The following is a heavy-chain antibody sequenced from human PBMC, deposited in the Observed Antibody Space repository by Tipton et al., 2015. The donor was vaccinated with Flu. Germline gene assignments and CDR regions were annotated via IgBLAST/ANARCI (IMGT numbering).Heavy chain of an antibody. CDR3: ARLHSFYFYMDV. J-gene: IGHJ6*03. CDR1: GGSISSYY. D-gene: IGHD4-11*01. V-gene: IGHV4-59*05. Sequence: TLSLTCTVSGGSISSYYWSWIRQPPGKGLEWIGSIYYSGNTYYNPSLKSRVAISLDTSTKQFSLKMSSVAAADTAVYYCARLHSFYFYMDVWGKGTTVTVSS. CDR2: IYYSGNT.